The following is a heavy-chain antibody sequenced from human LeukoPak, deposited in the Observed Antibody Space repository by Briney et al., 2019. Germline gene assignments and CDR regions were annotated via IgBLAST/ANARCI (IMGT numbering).Heavy chain of an antibody. Sequence: SETLSLTCTVSGCSISSYDLSWIRQPAGKGLEWIGRIYISGNTYYNSSLKSRVTISVDTSKNQLFLKLSSVSAVDTAVKYSAREIYGSWSYYFDYWGQGTPVTVSS. D-gene: IGHD3-10*01. V-gene: IGHV4-4*07. CDR2: IYISGNT. J-gene: IGHJ4*02. CDR1: GCSISSYD. CDR3: AREIYGSWSYYFDY.